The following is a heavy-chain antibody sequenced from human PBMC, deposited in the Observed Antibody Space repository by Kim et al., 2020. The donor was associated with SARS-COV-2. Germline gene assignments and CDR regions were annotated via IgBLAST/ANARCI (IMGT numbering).Heavy chain of an antibody. CDR2: IITILGIA. CDR3: ARELIRDGYNYYYYMAV. D-gene: IGHD5-12*01. V-gene: IGHV1-69*04. J-gene: IGHJ6*03. Sequence: SVKVSCKASGGTFSSYAISWVRQAPGQGLEWMGRIITILGIANYAQKSQGRVTITADKSTSTAYMELSSLRYEDTAVYYCARELIRDGYNYYYYMAVWGKGTTGTVSS. CDR1: GGTFSSYA.